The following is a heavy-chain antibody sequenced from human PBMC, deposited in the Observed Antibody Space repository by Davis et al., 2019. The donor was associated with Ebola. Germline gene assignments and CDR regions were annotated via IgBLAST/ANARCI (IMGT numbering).Heavy chain of an antibody. CDR3: AKDPKAAGARGYYLES. Sequence: GESLKISCIASGFIFSSYGMHWVRQTPGKGLEWVAFIRYDGSNHYYADSVKGRFTVSRDNSKTTLYLQMNSLTNDDTAVYYCAKDPKAAGARGYYLESWGQGTLVTVSS. D-gene: IGHD2-8*02. V-gene: IGHV3-30*02. CDR2: IRYDGSNH. CDR1: GFIFSSYG. J-gene: IGHJ4*02.